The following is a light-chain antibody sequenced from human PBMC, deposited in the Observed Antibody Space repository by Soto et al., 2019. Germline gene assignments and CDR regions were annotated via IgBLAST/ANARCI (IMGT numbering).Light chain of an antibody. Sequence: EIVMTQSPATLSVSPGETATLSCRASQSVSSNLAWYQQKPGQAPSLLIYGASTRATDIPPRFSGSGSGTEFTLTITSLHSEDCAVYYCQQYKNWPPLTFGGGTKVEIK. CDR3: QQYKNWPPLT. V-gene: IGKV3-15*01. CDR2: GAS. J-gene: IGKJ4*01. CDR1: QSVSSN.